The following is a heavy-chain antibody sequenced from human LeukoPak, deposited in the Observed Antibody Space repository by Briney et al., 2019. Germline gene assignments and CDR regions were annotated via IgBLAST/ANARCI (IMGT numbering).Heavy chain of an antibody. Sequence: WETLSLTCTVSGDPINSYYWSWIRQPPGKGLEWIGHIYYSGSTNYNSSLKSRVTISIDTSKNQFSLKLSSVTAADTAVYYCARTAYARFFDLWGRGTLVTVSS. D-gene: IGHD2-21*01. V-gene: IGHV4-59*01. CDR1: GDPINSYY. CDR3: ARTAYARFFDL. J-gene: IGHJ2*01. CDR2: IYYSGST.